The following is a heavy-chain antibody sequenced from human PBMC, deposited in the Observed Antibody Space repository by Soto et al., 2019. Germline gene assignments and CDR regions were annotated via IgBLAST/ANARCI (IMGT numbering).Heavy chain of an antibody. Sequence: DVQLLESGGGLVQPEGSLRLSCAASGFTFSSYAMGWVRQGPGKGLEWVAVVSIGGSTHYADSVRGGLTISRDNSKNTLSLQMNSLTAEDTAVYFCAKPRCAGGHSNYWGQGALVTVSS. V-gene: IGHV3-23*01. CDR3: AKPRCAGGHSNY. D-gene: IGHD2-8*02. J-gene: IGHJ4*02. CDR1: GFTFSSYA. CDR2: VSIGGST.